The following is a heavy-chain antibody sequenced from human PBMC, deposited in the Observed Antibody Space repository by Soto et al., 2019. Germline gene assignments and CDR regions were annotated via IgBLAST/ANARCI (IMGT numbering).Heavy chain of an antibody. J-gene: IGHJ3*01. CDR1: GSTFSSYD. D-gene: IGHD1-20*01. Sequence: EVQLVESGGGLVQPGGSLRLSCAASGSTFSSYDMHWVRQVTGKGLEWVSAIGTADDTYYAGSVKGRFTISREDAKNSLYLQMNSLRAEDTAVYYCAKEGITAATWDALDVWGQGTMVTVSS. V-gene: IGHV3-13*01. CDR2: IGTADDT. CDR3: AKEGITAATWDALDV.